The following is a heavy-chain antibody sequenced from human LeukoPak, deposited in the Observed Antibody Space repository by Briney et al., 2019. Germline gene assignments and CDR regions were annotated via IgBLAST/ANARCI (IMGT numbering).Heavy chain of an antibody. CDR2: ISGSGGST. V-gene: IGHV3-23*01. CDR3: AKRGPSSTSRHPYYFDY. CDR1: GYSFTSYW. D-gene: IGHD2-2*01. Sequence: GESLKISCKGSGYSFTSYWIDWVRQMPGKGLEWVSAISGSGGSTYYADSVKGRFTISRDNSKNTLYPQMNSLRAEGTAVYYCAKRGPSSTSRHPYYFDYWGQGTLVTVSS. J-gene: IGHJ4*02.